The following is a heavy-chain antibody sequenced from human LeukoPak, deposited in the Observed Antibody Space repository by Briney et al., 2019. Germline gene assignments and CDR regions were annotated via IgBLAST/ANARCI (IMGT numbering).Heavy chain of an antibody. CDR3: ARGPVTRFEI. CDR2: IYSGGTT. V-gene: IGHV3-53*01. CDR1: GFIVSSNY. D-gene: IGHD4-17*01. Sequence: PGGSLSLSCAASGFIVSSNYMSWVRRAPGKGLEWVSVIYSGGTTYYADSVKGRFTISRDNSHNTLYLQMNSLRAEDTAVYYCARGPVTRFEIWGQGTMVTVSS. J-gene: IGHJ3*02.